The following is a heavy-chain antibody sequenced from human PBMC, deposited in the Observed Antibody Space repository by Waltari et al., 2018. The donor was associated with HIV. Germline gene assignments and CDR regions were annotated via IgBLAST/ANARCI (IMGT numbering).Heavy chain of an antibody. Sequence: LEQSGGQVVQPGGSLRLSCFASGFIFDNFWLIWVRQSPGKGLEWLANMKGDGSEENYADSLKGRFTISRVNDKEALYLQMERMKVDDTAIYFCTRGAVYSNGPNDAFDVWGRGTMITVSS. J-gene: IGHJ3*01. D-gene: IGHD4-4*01. CDR3: TRGAVYSNGPNDAFDV. V-gene: IGHV3-7*03. CDR1: GFIFDNFW. CDR2: MKGDGSEE.